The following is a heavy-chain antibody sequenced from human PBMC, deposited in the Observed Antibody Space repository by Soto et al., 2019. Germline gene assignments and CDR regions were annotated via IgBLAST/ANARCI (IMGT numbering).Heavy chain of an antibody. V-gene: IGHV3-23*01. Sequence: EVQLLESGGGLVQPGGSLRLSCAASGFTFSSYAMSWVRQAPGKGLEWVSAVSGSGGSTYYADSVKCRFTISRDNSKNTLYLQMNSLRAKDTDVYYCANDRQPLGMDVWGQGTTVTVSS. CDR3: ANDRQPLGMDV. CDR2: VSGSGGST. CDR1: GFTFSSYA. J-gene: IGHJ6*02. D-gene: IGHD3-16*01.